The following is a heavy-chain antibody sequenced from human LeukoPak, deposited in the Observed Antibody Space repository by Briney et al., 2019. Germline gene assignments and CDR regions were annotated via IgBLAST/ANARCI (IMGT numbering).Heavy chain of an antibody. CDR2: IYPGDSDT. Sequence: GESLKISCKGSGYNFTIYWIGWVRQMPGKGLEWMGIIYPGDSDTRYSPSFQGQVTMSVDKSINTAYLQWSSLKASDTAIYYCARQTCSGGSCYSGVGWFDPWGQGTLVTVSS. CDR1: GYNFTIYW. D-gene: IGHD2-15*01. V-gene: IGHV5-51*01. J-gene: IGHJ5*02. CDR3: ARQTCSGGSCYSGVGWFDP.